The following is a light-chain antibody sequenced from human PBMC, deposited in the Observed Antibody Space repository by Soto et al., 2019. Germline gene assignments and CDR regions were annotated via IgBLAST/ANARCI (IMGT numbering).Light chain of an antibody. J-gene: IGLJ1*01. CDR1: CSDVGSYNL. Sequence: QSVLTQPASVSGSPGQSITISCTGTCSDVGSYNLVSWYQQHPGKAPKLMICEGSKRPSGVSNRFSGSKTGNTASLTISGLQAEDEADYYCCSYAGSYVFGTGTKVTVL. CDR2: EGS. CDR3: CSYAGSYV. V-gene: IGLV2-23*01.